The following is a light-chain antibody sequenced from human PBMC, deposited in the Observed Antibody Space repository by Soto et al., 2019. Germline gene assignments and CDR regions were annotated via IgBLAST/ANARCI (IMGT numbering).Light chain of an antibody. V-gene: IGKV1-39*01. Sequence: DIQLTHSXSSLSASIGAIVPITCRAILPIKSELIWFKHKPGXXPXXXXYDASSLQIGGPSRFSGSGSGTDFTPPISDRQPDDLGTYYRQQSYVTPLTFGGGTKVDI. CDR2: DAS. J-gene: IGKJ4*02. CDR3: QQSYVTPLT. CDR1: LPIKSE.